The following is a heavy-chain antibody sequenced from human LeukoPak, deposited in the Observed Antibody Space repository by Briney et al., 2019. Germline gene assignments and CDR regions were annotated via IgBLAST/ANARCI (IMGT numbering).Heavy chain of an antibody. J-gene: IGHJ4*02. V-gene: IGHV1-46*01. D-gene: IGHD6-13*01. CDR2: INPSGGST. CDR3: ARVTRAAAFDY. CDR1: GYTFTSYY. Sequence: GASVKVSCKASGYTFTSYYMHWVRQAPGQGLEWMGIINPSGGSTSYAQKFQGRVTMTRDMSTSTVYMELGSLRSEDTAVYYCARVTRAAAFDYWGQGTLVTVSS.